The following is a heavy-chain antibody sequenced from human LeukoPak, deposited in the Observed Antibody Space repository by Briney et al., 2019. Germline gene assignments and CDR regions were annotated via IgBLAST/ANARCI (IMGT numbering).Heavy chain of an antibody. J-gene: IGHJ5*02. CDR3: ARDARRFGEPRLFDP. CDR1: EFTFSTYW. CDR2: IKQDGSEK. D-gene: IGHD3-10*01. V-gene: IGHV3-7*01. Sequence: GGSLRLSCAASEFTFSTYWMSWVRQAPGKGLEWVADIKQDGSEKYYVHSVKGRFTISRDNAKNSLYLQMNSLRAEDTAVYYCARDARRFGEPRLFDPWGQGTLVTVSS.